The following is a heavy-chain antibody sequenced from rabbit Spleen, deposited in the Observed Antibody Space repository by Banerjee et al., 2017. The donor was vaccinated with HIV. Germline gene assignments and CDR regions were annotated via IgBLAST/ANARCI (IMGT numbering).Heavy chain of an antibody. Sequence: QEQLEESGGDLVKPEGTLTLTCTASGFSFSSSYWICWVRQAPGKGLEWIGCIYTSTSVTWYATWAKGRFTCSKTSSTTVTLQMTSLTVADTATYFCARDTGSSFSSYGMDLWGPGTLVTVS. J-gene: IGHJ6*01. CDR2: IYTSTSVT. D-gene: IGHD8-1*01. CDR1: GFSFSSSYW. CDR3: ARDTGSSFSSYGMDL. V-gene: IGHV1S45*01.